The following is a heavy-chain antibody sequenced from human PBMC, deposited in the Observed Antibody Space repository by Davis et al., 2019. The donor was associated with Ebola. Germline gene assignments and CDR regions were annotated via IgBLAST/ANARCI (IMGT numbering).Heavy chain of an antibody. CDR3: ARNRRTGYFDY. J-gene: IGHJ4*02. V-gene: IGHV4-59*01. D-gene: IGHD2/OR15-2a*01. CDR2: IYYSGST. CDR1: GGSISSYY. Sequence: PSETLSLTCTVSGGSISSYYWSWIRQPPGKGLEWIGYIYYSGSTNYNPSLKSRVTISVDTSKNQFSLKLSSVTAADTAVYYCARNRRTGYFDYWGQGTLVTVSS.